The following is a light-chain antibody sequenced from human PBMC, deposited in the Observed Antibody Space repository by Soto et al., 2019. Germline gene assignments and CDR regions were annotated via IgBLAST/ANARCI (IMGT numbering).Light chain of an antibody. Sequence: DIQMTPSPSSLSASVGDRVTMTCQATQDITNYLHWYQQKSGKAPQLLIHDASNLEAGVPSRFSGSGSGTHFSLTISSLQPEDFATYYCQQSDNLPFTFGGGTRVDIK. J-gene: IGKJ3*01. CDR3: QQSDNLPFT. CDR1: QDITNY. CDR2: DAS. V-gene: IGKV1-33*01.